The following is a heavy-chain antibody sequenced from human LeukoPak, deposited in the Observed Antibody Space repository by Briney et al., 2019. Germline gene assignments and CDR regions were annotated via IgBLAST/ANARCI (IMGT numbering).Heavy chain of an antibody. CDR3: ARVDVIVPAAMVDF. Sequence: GGSLRLSCAVSGFALSSYWMHWVRQAPGKGLVWVSRINPDGSGTNYADSVKGRFTISRDNAKNTLYLQMNSLRPEDTGVYHCARVDVIVPAAMVDFWGQGTLVTVSS. D-gene: IGHD2-2*01. V-gene: IGHV3-74*01. CDR1: GFALSSYW. J-gene: IGHJ4*02. CDR2: INPDGSGT.